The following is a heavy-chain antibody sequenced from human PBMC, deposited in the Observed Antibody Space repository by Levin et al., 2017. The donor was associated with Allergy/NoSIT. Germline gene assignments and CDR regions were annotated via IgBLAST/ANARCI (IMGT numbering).Heavy chain of an antibody. CDR3: ARRILGPTRSLDF. V-gene: IGHV3-7*01. CDR2: INTDGSQK. J-gene: IGHJ4*02. Sequence: GESLKISCAASGFTFSNYWMTWVRQAPGKGLDWVANINTDGSQKYYVDSVEGRFTMSRDNAKNSLYLQMDSLRAEDTAVYYCARRILGPTRSLDFWGQGAQVTVSS. CDR1: GFTFSNYW. D-gene: IGHD1-26*01.